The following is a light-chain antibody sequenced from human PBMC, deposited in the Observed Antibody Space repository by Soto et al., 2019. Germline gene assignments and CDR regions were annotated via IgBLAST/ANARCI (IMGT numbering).Light chain of an antibody. CDR1: QSVSSY. CDR2: DAS. Sequence: EIVLTQSPATLSLSPGERATLSCRASQSVSSYLAWYQQKPGQAPRILIYDASNRATGIPARFSGSGSGTDFTLTISSLEPEDFAVYYGQQRSNWPPKITFGHGTRLEIK. J-gene: IGKJ5*01. CDR3: QQRSNWPPKIT. V-gene: IGKV3-11*01.